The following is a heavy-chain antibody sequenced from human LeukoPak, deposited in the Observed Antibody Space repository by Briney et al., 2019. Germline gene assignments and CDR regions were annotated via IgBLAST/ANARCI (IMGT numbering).Heavy chain of an antibody. Sequence: GASVTVSFKASGYTFTIYGISWVRQAPGQGLEWMGWISAYNGNTNYAQKLQGRVTMTTDTSTSTAYMELRSLRSDDTAVYYCARYCSSTSRDYYMDVWGKGTTVTISS. CDR3: ARYCSSTSRDYYMDV. CDR1: GYTFTIYG. V-gene: IGHV1-18*01. D-gene: IGHD2-2*01. J-gene: IGHJ6*03. CDR2: ISAYNGNT.